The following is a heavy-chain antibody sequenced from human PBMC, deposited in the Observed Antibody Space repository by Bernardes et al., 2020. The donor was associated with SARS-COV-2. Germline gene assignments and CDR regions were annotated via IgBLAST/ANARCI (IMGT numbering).Heavy chain of an antibody. D-gene: IGHD3-10*01. CDR2: FDPEDGET. CDR1: GYTLTELS. J-gene: IGHJ5*02. CDR3: ATLYYYGSGSYESWFDP. Sequence: ASVKVSCKVSGYTLTELSMHWVRQAPGKGLEWMGGFDPEDGETIYAQKFQGRVTMTEDTSTDTAYMELSSLRSEDTAVYYCATLYYYGSGSYESWFDPWGQGTLVTVSS. V-gene: IGHV1-24*01.